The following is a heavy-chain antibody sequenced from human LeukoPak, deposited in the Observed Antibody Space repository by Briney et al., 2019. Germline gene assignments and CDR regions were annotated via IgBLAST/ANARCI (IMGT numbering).Heavy chain of an antibody. CDR1: GGSISSGSYY. CDR3: AREDLVRFFDF. J-gene: IGHJ4*02. CDR2: IYTSGST. D-gene: IGHD3-3*01. V-gene: IGHV4-61*02. Sequence: SETLSLTCTVSGGSISSGSYYWSWIRQPAGKGLEWIGRIYTSGSTNYNPSLKSRVTISVDTSKNHFSLKLSSVTAADPAVYYCAREDLVRFFDFWGQGTLVTVSS.